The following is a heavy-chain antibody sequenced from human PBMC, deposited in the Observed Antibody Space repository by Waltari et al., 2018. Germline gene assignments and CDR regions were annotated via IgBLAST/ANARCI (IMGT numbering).Heavy chain of an antibody. J-gene: IGHJ4*02. D-gene: IGHD6-19*01. CDR3: ARSIAVAGRFVY. CDR2: INHSGST. Sequence: QVQLQQWGAGLLKPSETLSLTCAVYGGSFSGYYWSWTRQPPGKGLEWIGEINHSGSTNYNPSLKSRVTISVDTSKNQFSLKLSSVTAADTAVYYCARSIAVAGRFVYWGQGTLVTVSS. V-gene: IGHV4-34*01. CDR1: GGSFSGYY.